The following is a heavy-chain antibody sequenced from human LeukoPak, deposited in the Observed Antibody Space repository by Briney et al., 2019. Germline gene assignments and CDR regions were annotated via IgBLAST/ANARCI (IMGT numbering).Heavy chain of an antibody. CDR2: ISGSGDNT. CDR1: AFSSSSVE. CDR3: AKRSGYTTGWFFDF. V-gene: IGHV3-23*01. Sequence: GVLRWSRAGTAFSSSSVEMSGVGLALGKGPEWVSSISGSGDNTYYAESVKGRFTISRDNSKNTLFLQMNSLRAEDTAVFYCAKRSGYTTGWFFDFWGQGTLVTVSS. J-gene: IGHJ4*02. D-gene: IGHD6-19*01.